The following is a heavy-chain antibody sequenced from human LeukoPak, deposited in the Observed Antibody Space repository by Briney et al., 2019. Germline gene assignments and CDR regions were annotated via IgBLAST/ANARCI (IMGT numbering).Heavy chain of an antibody. D-gene: IGHD1-26*01. CDR2: INHSGST. J-gene: IGHJ3*02. Sequence: PPETLSLTCAVYGGSFSGYHWSWIRQPPGKGLEWIGEINHSGSTNYNPSLKSRVTISVDTSKNQFSLKLSSVTAADTAVYYCVSGSYSVAFDIWGQGTMVTVSS. CDR1: GGSFSGYH. CDR3: VSGSYSVAFDI. V-gene: IGHV4-34*01.